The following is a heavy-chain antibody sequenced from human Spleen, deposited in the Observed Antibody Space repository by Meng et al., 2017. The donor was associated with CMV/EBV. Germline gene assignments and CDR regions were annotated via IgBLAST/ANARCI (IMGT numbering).Heavy chain of an antibody. Sequence: GGSLRLSCAASGFTFSSYAMHWVRQAPGKGLEWVAVISYDGSNKYYADSVKGRFTISRDNSKNTLYLQMNSLRAEDTAVYYCARGACSSTSCYSRNWFDPWGQGTLVTVSS. J-gene: IGHJ5*02. D-gene: IGHD2-2*01. CDR1: GFTFSSYA. CDR2: ISYDGSNK. CDR3: ARGACSSTSCYSRNWFDP. V-gene: IGHV3-30*04.